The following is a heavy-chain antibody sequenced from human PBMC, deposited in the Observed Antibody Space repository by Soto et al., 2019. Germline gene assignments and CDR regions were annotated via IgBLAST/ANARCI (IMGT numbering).Heavy chain of an antibody. CDR1: GFTFSSYA. CDR3: VKADIVVVPAAIGHAFDI. D-gene: IGHD2-2*01. Sequence: PGGSLRLSCSASGFTFSSYAMHWVRQAPGKGLEYVSAISSNGGSTYYADSVKGRLTISRDNSKNTLYLQMSSLRAEDTAVYYCVKADIVVVPAAIGHAFDIWGQGTMVTVSS. V-gene: IGHV3-64D*06. J-gene: IGHJ3*02. CDR2: ISSNGGST.